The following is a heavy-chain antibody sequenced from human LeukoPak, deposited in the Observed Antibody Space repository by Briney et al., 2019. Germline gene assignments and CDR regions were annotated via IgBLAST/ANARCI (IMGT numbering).Heavy chain of an antibody. D-gene: IGHD3-22*01. CDR2: IYSGCST. CDR3: ARANYYDSSGYKGAFDI. Sequence: GGSLRLSCAASGFTVSSNYMSWVRQAPGKGLEGVSVIYSGCSTYYADSVKGRFTISRDNSKNTLYLQMNSLRAEDTAVYYCARANYYDSSGYKGAFDIWGQGTMVTVSS. J-gene: IGHJ3*02. CDR1: GFTVSSNY. V-gene: IGHV3-53*01.